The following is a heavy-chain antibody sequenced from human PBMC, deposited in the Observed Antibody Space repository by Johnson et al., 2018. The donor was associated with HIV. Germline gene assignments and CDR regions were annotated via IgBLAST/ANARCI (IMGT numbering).Heavy chain of an antibody. V-gene: IGHV3-23*04. CDR2: ISGSGGST. D-gene: IGHD3-22*01. CDR1: GFTFSSYA. J-gene: IGHJ3*02. CDR3: AREGITMIVVVIKGAFDI. Sequence: VQVVESGGGLVQPGGSLRLSCAASGFTFSSYAMSWVRQAPGKGLEWVSAISGSGGSTYYADSVKGRFTISRDNSKNTLYLQMNSLRAEDTAVYYCAREGITMIVVVIKGAFDIWGQGTMVTVSS.